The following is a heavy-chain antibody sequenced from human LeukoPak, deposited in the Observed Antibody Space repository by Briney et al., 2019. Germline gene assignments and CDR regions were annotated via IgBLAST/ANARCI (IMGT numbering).Heavy chain of an antibody. CDR1: GFAFSDHY. D-gene: IGHD1-26*01. Sequence: GGSLRLSCAASGFAFSDHYMDWVRQAPGKGLEWVSAISGSGGSTYYADSVKGRFTISRDNSKNTLYLQMNSLRAEDTAVYYCAKELNSGIDFDYWGQGTLVTVSS. CDR2: ISGSGGST. J-gene: IGHJ4*02. V-gene: IGHV3-23*01. CDR3: AKELNSGIDFDY.